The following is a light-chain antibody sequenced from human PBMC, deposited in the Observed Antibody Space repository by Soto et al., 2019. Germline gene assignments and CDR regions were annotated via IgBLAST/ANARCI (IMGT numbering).Light chain of an antibody. J-gene: IGKJ3*01. CDR2: DAS. Sequence: AIQLTQSPSSLSASVGDRVTITCRASQGISSALAWYQQKPGKAPKLLIYDASSLESGVPSRFIGSGSGTDFTLTISRLQPEDFATYYCQQFNSYQFTFGPGTKVDIK. CDR3: QQFNSYQFT. V-gene: IGKV1-13*02. CDR1: QGISSA.